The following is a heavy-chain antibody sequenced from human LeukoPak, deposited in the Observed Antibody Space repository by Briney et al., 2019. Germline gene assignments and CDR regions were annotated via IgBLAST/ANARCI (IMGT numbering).Heavy chain of an antibody. CDR2: SKSKTDGGTT. CDR1: GFTFSDYY. D-gene: IGHD2-15*01. J-gene: IGHJ4*02. CDR3: ATDGYCSGGSCYSYDN. Sequence: GGSLRLSCAASGFTFSDYYRSWIRQAPGKGLEWVGRSKSKTDGGTTDYGAPVKGRFSISRDDSRSTLYLQMNSLKTEDTAVYYCATDGYCSGGSCYSYDNWGQGTLVTVSS. V-gene: IGHV3-15*01.